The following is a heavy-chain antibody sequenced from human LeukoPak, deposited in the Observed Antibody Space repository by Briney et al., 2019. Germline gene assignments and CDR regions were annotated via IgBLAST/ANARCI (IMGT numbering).Heavy chain of an antibody. J-gene: IGHJ4*02. Sequence: GGSLRLSCAGSGFTFSSYAMHWVRQAPGKGLEWVSAIGTGGGTYYADSVKGRFTISRDNAKNSLYLQMNSLRAEDMAVYYCARDLGFGELLPYFDYWGQGTLVTVSS. CDR2: IGTGGGT. CDR1: GFTFSSYA. D-gene: IGHD3-10*01. V-gene: IGHV3/OR16-10*01. CDR3: ARDLGFGELLPYFDY.